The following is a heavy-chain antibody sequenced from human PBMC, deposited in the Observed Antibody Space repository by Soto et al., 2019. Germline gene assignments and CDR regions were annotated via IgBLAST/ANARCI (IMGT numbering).Heavy chain of an antibody. V-gene: IGHV3-7*01. D-gene: IGHD3-16*02. CDR2: IKQDGSEK. J-gene: IGHJ5*02. CDR3: ARDADDYIWGSYRTNWFDP. CDR1: GFTFSSYW. Sequence: EVQLVESGGGLVQPGGSLRLSCAASGFTFSSYWMSWVRQAPGKGLEWVANIKQDGSEKYYVDSVKGRFTISRDNAKNSLYLQMNSLRAEDTAVYYCARDADDYIWGSYRTNWFDPWGQGTLVTVSS.